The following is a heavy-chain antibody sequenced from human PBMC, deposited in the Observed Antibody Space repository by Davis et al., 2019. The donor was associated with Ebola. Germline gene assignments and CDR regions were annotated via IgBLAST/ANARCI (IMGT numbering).Heavy chain of an antibody. V-gene: IGHV3-21*01. CDR1: GFIFGGHS. CDR3: ARCSGGTSWDYYYGMDV. D-gene: IGHD2-15*01. J-gene: IGHJ6*02. Sequence: GGSLRLSCRGSGFIFGGHSMNWVRQAPGRGLEWISSIDSSSTYIYYAGSVKGRFTISRDNAKNSLYLQMNSLRVEDTAAYYCARCSGGTSWDYYYGMDVWGQGTTVTVSS. CDR2: IDSSSTYI.